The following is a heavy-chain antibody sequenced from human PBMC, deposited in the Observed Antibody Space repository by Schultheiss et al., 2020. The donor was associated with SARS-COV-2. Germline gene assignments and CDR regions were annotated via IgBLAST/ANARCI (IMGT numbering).Heavy chain of an antibody. J-gene: IGHJ6*02. CDR2: LNPDGSER. D-gene: IGHD3-3*02. V-gene: IGHV3-74*01. CDR3: AKDMSGGHLVPSSLYGVDV. CDR1: GFTFNGYW. Sequence: GGSLRLSCAASGFTFNGYWMHWVRQAPGKGLVWVARLNPDGSERGYADSVKGQFTMSRDNSQNTMYLQMNSLRAEDTAVYYCAKDMSGGHLVPSSLYGVDVWGQGTTVTVSS.